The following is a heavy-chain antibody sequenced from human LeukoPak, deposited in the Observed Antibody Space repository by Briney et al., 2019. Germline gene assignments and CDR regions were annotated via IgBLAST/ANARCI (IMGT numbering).Heavy chain of an antibody. J-gene: IGHJ5*02. Sequence: GGSLRLSCAASGFMFTDFAMHWVRQAPGKGLQWVAVISNDERNKYYADSVKSRFTISRDNSKNTLYLQMNSLRAEDTAVYYCAKSRLVRPTGWFDPWGQGTLVTVSS. CDR2: ISNDERNK. V-gene: IGHV3-30-3*02. D-gene: IGHD6-19*01. CDR1: GFMFTDFA. CDR3: AKSRLVRPTGWFDP.